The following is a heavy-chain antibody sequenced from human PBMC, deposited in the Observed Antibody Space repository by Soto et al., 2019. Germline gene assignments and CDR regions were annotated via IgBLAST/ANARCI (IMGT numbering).Heavy chain of an antibody. CDR1: GFTFSSYA. CDR2: IDGSGGST. V-gene: IGHV3-23*01. Sequence: PGGSLRLSCAASGFTFSSYAMTWVRQAPGKGLEWVSAIDGSGGSTYYADSVKGRFTISRDNSKNTLYLQMNSLTAEDTAVYYCAKKQASGYYSDAFDIWGQGTMVTVSS. J-gene: IGHJ3*02. D-gene: IGHD3-22*01. CDR3: AKKQASGYYSDAFDI.